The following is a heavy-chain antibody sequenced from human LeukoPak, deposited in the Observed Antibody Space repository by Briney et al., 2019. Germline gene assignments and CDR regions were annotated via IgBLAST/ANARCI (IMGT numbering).Heavy chain of an antibody. J-gene: IGHJ6*03. Sequence: SETLSLTCTVSGGSLSSGSCYWSWIRQPAGKGLEWIGRIYTSGSTNYNPSLKSRFTISVDTSKNQFSLKLSSVTAADTAVYYCARDRPDIVVVPAAAELFYYYYYMDVWGKGTTVTISS. CDR2: IYTSGST. CDR1: GGSLSSGSCY. CDR3: ARDRPDIVVVPAAAELFYYYYYMDV. V-gene: IGHV4-61*02. D-gene: IGHD2-2*01.